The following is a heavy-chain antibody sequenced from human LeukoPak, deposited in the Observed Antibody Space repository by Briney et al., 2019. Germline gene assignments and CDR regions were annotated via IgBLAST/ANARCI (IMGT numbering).Heavy chain of an antibody. Sequence: PGGSLRLSCAASGFTFSSYAVSWVRQAPGKGLEWVSAISGSGGSTYYADSGKGRFTISRDNSKNTLYLQMNSLRAEDTAVYYCAKDNGNGLDPWGQGTLVTVSS. V-gene: IGHV3-23*01. CDR2: ISGSGGST. CDR1: GFTFSSYA. CDR3: AKDNGNGLDP. J-gene: IGHJ5*02.